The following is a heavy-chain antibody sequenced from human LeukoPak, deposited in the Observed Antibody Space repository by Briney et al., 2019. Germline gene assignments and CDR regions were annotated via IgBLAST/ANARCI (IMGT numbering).Heavy chain of an antibody. D-gene: IGHD3/OR15-3a*01. CDR2: VHREGTIT. J-gene: IGHJ4*02. CDR3: ARDSDWILFDY. Sequence: GGSLRLSCAASGFTFNTYWMHWVRQAPGKGLVWVAGVHREGTITAYADSVKGRFTISRDNAKNTLYLQMTNLRAEDTAVYYCARDSDWILFDYWGRGTLVTVSS. V-gene: IGHV3-74*03. CDR1: GFTFNTYW.